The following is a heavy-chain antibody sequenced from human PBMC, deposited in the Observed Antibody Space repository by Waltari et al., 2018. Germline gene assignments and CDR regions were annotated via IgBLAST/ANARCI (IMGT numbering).Heavy chain of an antibody. CDR2: IYYSGST. V-gene: IGHV4-59*01. CDR1: GGSISSYY. Sequence: QVQLQESGPGLVKPSETLSLTCTVSGGSISSYYWSWIRQPPGKGLEWIGYIYYSGSTNYNPSLKSRVTISVDTSKNQFSLKLSSVTAADTAVYYCAREDYGGLFDYWGQGTLVTVSS. J-gene: IGHJ4*02. CDR3: AREDYGGLFDY. D-gene: IGHD4-17*01.